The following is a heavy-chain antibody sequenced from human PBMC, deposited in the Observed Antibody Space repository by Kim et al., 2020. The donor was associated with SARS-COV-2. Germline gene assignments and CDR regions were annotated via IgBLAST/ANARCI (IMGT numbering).Heavy chain of an antibody. Sequence: SETLSLTCAVSGGSISSSNCWSWVRQPPGKGLEWIGEICHSGNTNYNPSLKSRVTISVDTSKNQFSLKLISVTAADTAVYYCASAISRTVDYWGQGILVTVSS. CDR2: ICHSGNT. CDR3: ASAISRTVDY. J-gene: IGHJ4*02. V-gene: IGHV4-4*02. D-gene: IGHD3-9*01. CDR1: GGSISSSNC.